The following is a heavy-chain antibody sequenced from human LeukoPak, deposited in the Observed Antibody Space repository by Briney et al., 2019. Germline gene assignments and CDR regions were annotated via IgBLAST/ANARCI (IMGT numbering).Heavy chain of an antibody. CDR3: ARHYYYSSGYFYQDY. J-gene: IGHJ4*02. CDR1: GGSISGYY. D-gene: IGHD3-22*01. CDR2: IYYSGST. V-gene: IGHV4-59*08. Sequence: SETLPLTCTVSGGSISGYYWSWIRQPPGRGLEWIGYIYYSGSTDYNPSLKSRVTISVDTSKNQFSLKLSSVTAADTAVYYCARHYYYSSGYFYQDYWGQGTLVTVSS.